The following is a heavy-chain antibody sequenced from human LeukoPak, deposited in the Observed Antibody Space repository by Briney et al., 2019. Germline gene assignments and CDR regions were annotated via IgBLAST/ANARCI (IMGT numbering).Heavy chain of an antibody. CDR2: INPNSGGT. D-gene: IGHD6-13*01. J-gene: IGHJ3*02. Sequence: GASVKVSCKASGYTFTGYYMHWVRQAPGQGLEWMGWINPNSGGTNYAQKFQGRVTMTRDTSISTAYMELSRLRSDDTAVYYCATSSSWQGNAFDIWGQGTMVTVSS. CDR3: ATSSSWQGNAFDI. V-gene: IGHV1-2*02. CDR1: GYTFTGYY.